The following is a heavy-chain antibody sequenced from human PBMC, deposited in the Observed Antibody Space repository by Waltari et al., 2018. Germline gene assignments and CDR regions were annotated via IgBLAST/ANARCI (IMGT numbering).Heavy chain of an antibody. Sequence: QVQLLQWGAGLLKPSETLSLTCAVYGGSFSGYYGSWIRQPPGKGLEWIGEMHPSGSTYYNPSLQSRVTILVDTSKNQLSLKLSSVTAADTAVYYCAKGPDHAKTGYWGQGTLVTVSS. CDR1: GGSFSGYY. V-gene: IGHV4-34*01. J-gene: IGHJ4*02. CDR2: MHPSGST. CDR3: AKGPDHAKTGY.